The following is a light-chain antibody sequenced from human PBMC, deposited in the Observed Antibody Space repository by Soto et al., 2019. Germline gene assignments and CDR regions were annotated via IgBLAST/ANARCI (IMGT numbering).Light chain of an antibody. CDR2: EVS. CDR1: SSDVGGYNY. Sequence: QSALTQPASVSGSPGQSITISCTGTSSDVGGYNYVSWYQQHPGKAPKLMIYEVSNLPSGVSNRFSGSKYGNTASLTISGLQAEDEADYYCSSYTSSSTYVFGTGTKLNVL. CDR3: SSYTSSSTYV. V-gene: IGLV2-14*01. J-gene: IGLJ1*01.